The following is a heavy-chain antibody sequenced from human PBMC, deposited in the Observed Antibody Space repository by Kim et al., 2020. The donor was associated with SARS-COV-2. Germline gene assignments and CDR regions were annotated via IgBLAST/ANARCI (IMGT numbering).Heavy chain of an antibody. CDR2: ISAYNGNT. CDR3: ARTSGTRLEWLPRPLNWFDP. J-gene: IGHJ5*02. CDR1: GYTFTSYG. D-gene: IGHD3-3*01. Sequence: ASVKVSCKASGYTFTSYGISWVRQAPGQGLEWMGWISAYNGNTNYAQKLQGRVTMTTDTSTSTAYMELRSLRSDDTAVYYCARTSGTRLEWLPRPLNWFDPWGQGTLVTVSS. V-gene: IGHV1-18*01.